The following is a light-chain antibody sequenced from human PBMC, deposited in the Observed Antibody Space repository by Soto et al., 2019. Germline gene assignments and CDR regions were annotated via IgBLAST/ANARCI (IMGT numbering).Light chain of an antibody. J-gene: IGKJ4*01. CDR2: GAS. Sequence: EIVMTQSPATLSVSPGEGATLSCRASQSVSNNLAWYQQKPGRPPRLLIYGASNRAAGVAARFSGSGSGTEFTLTITSLQSEDFAVYYCQQYDNWPPLTFGGGTRVDIK. CDR1: QSVSNN. CDR3: QQYDNWPPLT. V-gene: IGKV3-15*01.